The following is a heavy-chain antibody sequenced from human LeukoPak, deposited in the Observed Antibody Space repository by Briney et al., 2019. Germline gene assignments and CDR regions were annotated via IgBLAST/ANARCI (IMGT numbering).Heavy chain of an antibody. CDR2: IYSGGST. D-gene: IGHD3-22*01. CDR1: GFTVSSNY. CDR3: ARDEYYYDSSGYKYYYYYYMDV. J-gene: IGHJ6*03. Sequence: GGSLRLSCAASGFTVSSNYMSWVRQAPGKGLEWVSVIYSGGSTYYADSVKGRFTISRDNSKNTLYLQMNSLRAEDTAVYYCARDEYYYDSSGYKYYYYYYMDVWGKGTTVTISS. V-gene: IGHV3-66*01.